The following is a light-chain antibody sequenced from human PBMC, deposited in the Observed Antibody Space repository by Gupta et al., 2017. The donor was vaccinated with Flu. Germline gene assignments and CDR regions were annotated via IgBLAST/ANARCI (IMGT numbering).Light chain of an antibody. CDR1: SGSIASNY. J-gene: IGLJ3*02. CDR2: ENN. CDR3: QSYDASDQV. Sequence: FMLTQPHSVSESPRKTVTISCPSSSGSIASNYVQCYQQRPGSSPTTVIHENNQSPSGVPDRFSGSVDSSSTSASITISGLKTEDEADYNCQSYDASDQVFGGGTKLTVL. V-gene: IGLV6-57*01.